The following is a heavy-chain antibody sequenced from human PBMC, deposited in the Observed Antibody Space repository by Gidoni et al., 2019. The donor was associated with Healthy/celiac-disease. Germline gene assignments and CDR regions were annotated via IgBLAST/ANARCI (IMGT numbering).Heavy chain of an antibody. D-gene: IGHD5-18*01. J-gene: IGHJ5*02. Sequence: EVQLVETGGGLIQPGGSLRLSCAASGFTVSSHYMLWVRQAPGTGLEWVSVIYSGGSTYYADSVKGRFTISRDNSKNTVYLQMNSLRAEDTAVYYCARAVGYSYGSNWFDPWGQGTLVTVSS. V-gene: IGHV3-53*02. CDR2: IYSGGST. CDR1: GFTVSSHY. CDR3: ARAVGYSYGSNWFDP.